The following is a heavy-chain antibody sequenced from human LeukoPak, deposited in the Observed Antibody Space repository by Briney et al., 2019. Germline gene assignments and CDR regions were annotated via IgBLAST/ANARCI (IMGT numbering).Heavy chain of an antibody. V-gene: IGHV3-21*01. D-gene: IGHD3-10*01. Sequence: GGSLRLSCAASGFTFSSYSMKWVRQAPGKGLESVSSISSSSSYIYYADSVKGRFTISRDNAKNSLYLQMNSLRAEDTAVYYCARDGGLWFGELLEYYYYYYYMDVWGKGTTVTVSS. CDR1: GFTFSSYS. CDR3: ARDGGLWFGELLEYYYYYYYMDV. CDR2: ISSSSSYI. J-gene: IGHJ6*03.